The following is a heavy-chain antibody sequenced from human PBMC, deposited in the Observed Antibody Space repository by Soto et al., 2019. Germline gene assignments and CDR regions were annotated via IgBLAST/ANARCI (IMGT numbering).Heavy chain of an antibody. CDR1: GGSISSSSYY. J-gene: IGHJ6*02. CDR2: IYYSGST. V-gene: IGHV4-39*01. Sequence: SETLSLTCTVSGGSISSSSYYWGWIRQPPGKGLEWIGSIYYSGSTYYNPSLKSRVTISVDTSKNQFSLKLSSVTAADTAVYYCARQRQAPTYYYYGMDVWGQGTTVTVSS. D-gene: IGHD1-1*01. CDR3: ARQRQAPTYYYYGMDV.